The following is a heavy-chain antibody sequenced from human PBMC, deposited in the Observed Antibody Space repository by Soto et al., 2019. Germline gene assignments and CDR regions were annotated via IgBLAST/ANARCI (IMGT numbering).Heavy chain of an antibody. V-gene: IGHV1-46*04. CDR3: APLTWPSHSFGVSDCPGY. CDR1: GYTFTQYY. J-gene: IGHJ4*02. Sequence: ASVKVSCKASGYTFTQYYIHWVRQAPGQGLEWVGLINPASGGTIYTQKLEGRVTMTRDTSTSTVYMELNTLRSEDTAVYYCAPLTWPSHSFGVSDCPGYWGKGTLVTVS. CDR2: INPASGGT. D-gene: IGHD2-21*01.